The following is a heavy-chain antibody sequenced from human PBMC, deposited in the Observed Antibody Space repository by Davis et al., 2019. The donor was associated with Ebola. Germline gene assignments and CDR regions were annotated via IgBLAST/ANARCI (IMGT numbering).Heavy chain of an antibody. CDR3: ARVQQLVRYYYYYGMDV. D-gene: IGHD6-13*01. V-gene: IGHV3-48*02. CDR1: GFTFSSYS. J-gene: IGHJ6*02. CDR2: ISSSSSTI. Sequence: GGSLRLSCAASGFTFSSYSMNWVRQAPGKGLEWVSYISSSSSTIYYADSVKGRFTISRDNAKNSLYLQMNSLRDEDTAVYYCARVQQLVRYYYYYGMDVWGQGTTVTVSS.